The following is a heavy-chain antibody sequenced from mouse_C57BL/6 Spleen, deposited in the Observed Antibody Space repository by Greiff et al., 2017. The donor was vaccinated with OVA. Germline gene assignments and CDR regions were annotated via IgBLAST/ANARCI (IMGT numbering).Heavy chain of an antibody. J-gene: IGHJ4*01. CDR1: GFTFSSYA. CDR2: ISDGGSYT. V-gene: IGHV5-4*01. CDR3: ARDRGGHMDY. Sequence: EVHLVESGGGLVKPGGSLKLSCAASGFTFSSYAMSWVRQTPEKRLEWVATISDGGSYTYYPDNVKGRFTISRDNAKNNLYLQMSHLKSEDTAMYYCARDRGGHMDYWGQGTSVTVSS. D-gene: IGHD3-3*01.